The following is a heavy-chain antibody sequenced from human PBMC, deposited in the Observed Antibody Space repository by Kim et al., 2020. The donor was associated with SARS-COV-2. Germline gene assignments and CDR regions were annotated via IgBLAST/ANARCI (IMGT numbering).Heavy chain of an antibody. CDR3: AKDPRAAAGGGCY. V-gene: IGHV3-23*01. Sequence: YADSVKSRFTSSRDNSKNTLYLQMNSLRAEDTAVYYCAKDPRAAAGGGCYWGQGTLVTVSS. J-gene: IGHJ4*02. D-gene: IGHD6-13*01.